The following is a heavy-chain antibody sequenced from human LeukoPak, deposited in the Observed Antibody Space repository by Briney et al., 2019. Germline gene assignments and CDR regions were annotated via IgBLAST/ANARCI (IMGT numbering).Heavy chain of an antibody. V-gene: IGHV3-23*01. D-gene: IGHD3-22*01. CDR1: GFTFNSYA. CDR3: TKDASYARENDNSGFFID. CDR2: ISGSGGGT. J-gene: IGHJ4*02. Sequence: GGSLRLSCAASGFTFNSYAMSWVRKAPEKGLEWVATISGSGGGTYYADSVKGRFTISRDDSKNTLYLQMNSLRADDTAVYYCTKDASYARENDNSGFFIDWGQGTLVTVSS.